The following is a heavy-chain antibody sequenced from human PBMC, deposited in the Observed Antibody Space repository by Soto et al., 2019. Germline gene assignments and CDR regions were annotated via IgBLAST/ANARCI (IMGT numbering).Heavy chain of an antibody. CDR1: GGSISSYY. J-gene: IGHJ6*02. D-gene: IGHD3-9*01. V-gene: IGHV4-59*01. CDR3: ARGLDYDILTGWAKKIGHYYYGMDV. Sequence: PSETLSLTCTVFGGSISSYYWSWIRQPPGKGLEWIGYIYYSGSTNYNPSLKSRVTISVDTSKNQFSLKLSSVTAADTAVYYCARGLDYDILTGWAKKIGHYYYGMDVWGQGTTVTVSS. CDR2: IYYSGST.